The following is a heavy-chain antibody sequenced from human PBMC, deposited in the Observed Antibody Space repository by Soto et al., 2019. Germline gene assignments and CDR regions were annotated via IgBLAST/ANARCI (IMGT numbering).Heavy chain of an antibody. CDR1: GFTFSSYD. CDR3: ARALGYYDSSGYPGYYYYYYGMDV. V-gene: IGHV3-13*01. Sequence: GGSLRLSCAASGFTFSSYDMHWVRQATGKGLEWVSAIGTAGDTYYPGSVKGRFTISRENAKNSLYLQMNSLRAGDTAVYYCARALGYYDSSGYPGYYYYYYGMDVWGQGTTVTVSS. CDR2: IGTAGDT. J-gene: IGHJ6*02. D-gene: IGHD3-22*01.